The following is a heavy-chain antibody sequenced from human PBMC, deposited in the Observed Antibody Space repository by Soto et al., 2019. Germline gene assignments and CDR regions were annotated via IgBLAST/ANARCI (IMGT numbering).Heavy chain of an antibody. J-gene: IGHJ4*02. CDR3: ARYSSGWPYYFDY. Sequence: GDSLKISCLGSGYSFTGYWIAWVRQMPGKGLEWMGIIYLSDSDTRYSPSFQGRVTISADKSISTAYLQWSSLKASDTAMYYCARYSSGWPYYFDYWGQGTLVTVSS. CDR1: GYSFTGYW. D-gene: IGHD6-19*01. CDR2: IYLSDSDT. V-gene: IGHV5-51*01.